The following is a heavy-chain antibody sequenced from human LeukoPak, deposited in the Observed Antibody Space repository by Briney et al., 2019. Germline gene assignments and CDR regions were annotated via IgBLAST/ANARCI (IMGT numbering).Heavy chain of an antibody. D-gene: IGHD1-26*01. Sequence: ASVKVSCKASGYSFISSGISWVRQAPGQGLEWMGWISAYNGNTNYAQKLQGRVTMTTDTSTSTAYMELRSLRSDDTAVYYCARAPRVGARDDPWGQGTLVTVSS. V-gene: IGHV1-18*01. CDR1: GYSFISSG. CDR3: ARAPRVGARDDP. J-gene: IGHJ5*02. CDR2: ISAYNGNT.